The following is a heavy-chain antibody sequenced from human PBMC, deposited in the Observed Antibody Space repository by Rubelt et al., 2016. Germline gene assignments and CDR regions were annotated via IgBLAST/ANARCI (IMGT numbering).Heavy chain of an antibody. V-gene: IGHV1-18*01. Sequence: QVQLVQSGAEVKKPGASVKVSCKASGYTFTSYGISWVRQAPGQGLEWMGWISAYNGNTNYAQKLQCRVTMTTDTSTSTAYMELRSRRSDDTAVYYCARVEYYYDSSGYSDYWGQGTLVTVSS. CDR3: ARVEYYYDSSGYSDY. J-gene: IGHJ4*02. CDR1: GYTFTSYG. CDR2: ISAYNGNT. D-gene: IGHD3-22*01.